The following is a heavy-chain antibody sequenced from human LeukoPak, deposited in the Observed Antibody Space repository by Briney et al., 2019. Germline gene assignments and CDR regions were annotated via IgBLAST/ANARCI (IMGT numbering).Heavy chain of an antibody. CDR3: ARDRGGDSGYDFNY. V-gene: IGHV6-1*01. D-gene: IGHD5-12*01. Sequence: SQTLSLTCVISGDSVSSNGAAWNWIRKSPSRGLEWLGRTYYRSKWYSDYAVFVKSRITINPDTSKNQFSLHLNSVTPEDTAVYYCARDRGGDSGYDFNYWGQGTLVTVSS. J-gene: IGHJ4*02. CDR2: TYYRSKWYS. CDR1: GDSVSSNGAA.